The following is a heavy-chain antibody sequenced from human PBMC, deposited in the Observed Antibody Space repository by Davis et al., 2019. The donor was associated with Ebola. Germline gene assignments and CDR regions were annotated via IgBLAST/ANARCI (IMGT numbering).Heavy chain of an antibody. V-gene: IGHV4-59*08. CDR3: ARHQYCSGIGGSCYLLDY. J-gene: IGHJ4*02. Sequence: SETLSLTCTVSGGSISSYYWSWIRQPPGTGLEWIGCIYHTGGTHYTSGSTSYNPSPKSRVGISVDTSKNQFSLKLSSVTAADTAVYYCARHQYCSGIGGSCYLLDYWGQGTLVTVSS. CDR1: GGSISSYY. D-gene: IGHD2-15*01. CDR2: IYHTGGT.